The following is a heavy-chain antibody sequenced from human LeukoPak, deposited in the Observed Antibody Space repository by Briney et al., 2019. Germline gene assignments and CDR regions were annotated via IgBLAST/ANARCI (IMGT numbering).Heavy chain of an antibody. CDR3: AKGKTYYYGSGTLLDY. V-gene: IGHV3-48*03. CDR1: GFSFSNYE. Sequence: GGSLRLSCVASGFSFSNYEMNWVRQTPGKGLEWVSYMSSSGSMTWYADSVKGRFTISRDNSKNTLYLQMNSLRAEDTAVYYCAKGKTYYYGSGTLLDYWGQGTLVTVSS. J-gene: IGHJ4*02. D-gene: IGHD3-10*01. CDR2: MSSSGSMT.